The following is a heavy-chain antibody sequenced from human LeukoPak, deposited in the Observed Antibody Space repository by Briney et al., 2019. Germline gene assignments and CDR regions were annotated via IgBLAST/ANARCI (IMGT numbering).Heavy chain of an antibody. Sequence: ASVRVSSMAPGYTFTSYYMHWVRPGPGQGLEWMGIINPSGGSTSYAQKFQGRVTMTRDTSTNTVYMELSSLRSEDTAVYYCARVYYYYDSSGILPLYFDYWGQGTLVTVSS. CDR3: ARVYYYYDSSGILPLYFDY. V-gene: IGHV1-46*01. CDR1: GYTFTSYY. J-gene: IGHJ4*02. D-gene: IGHD3-22*01. CDR2: INPSGGST.